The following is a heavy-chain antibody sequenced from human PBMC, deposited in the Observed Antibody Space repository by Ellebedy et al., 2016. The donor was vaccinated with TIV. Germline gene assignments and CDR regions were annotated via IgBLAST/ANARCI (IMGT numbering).Heavy chain of an antibody. CDR2: ISSSSSTI. CDR1: GFTFSRYS. D-gene: IGHD6-13*01. J-gene: IGHJ3*02. V-gene: IGHV3-48*01. Sequence: GGSLRVSXAASGFTFSRYSMNWVRQAPGKGLEWVSYISSSSSTIYYADSVKGRFTISRDKAKNSLYLQMNSLRAEDTAVYYCAAAAGAGDDAFDIWGQGTMVTVSS. CDR3: AAAAGAGDDAFDI.